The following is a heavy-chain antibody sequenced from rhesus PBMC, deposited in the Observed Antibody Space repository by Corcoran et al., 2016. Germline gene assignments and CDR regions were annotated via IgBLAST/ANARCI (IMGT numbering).Heavy chain of an antibody. CDR1: GASISRHY. CDR2: ISGGSERH. CDR3: ARDESNRFDV. J-gene: IGHJ5-1*01. Sequence: QGQLQESGPGLVKPSETLPLTCAVSGASISRHYWSWIRQPPGKGLEWIGYISGGSERHKYNPSLKGLVTIYRDTSKNQISLKRTSVTAADTAVYYCARDESNRFDVWGAGVLVTVSS. V-gene: IGHV4S6*01.